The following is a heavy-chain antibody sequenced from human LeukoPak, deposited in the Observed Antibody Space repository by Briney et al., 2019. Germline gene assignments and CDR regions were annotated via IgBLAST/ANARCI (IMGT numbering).Heavy chain of an antibody. CDR2: IYPGDSDT. J-gene: IGHJ1*01. D-gene: IGHD3-10*01. CDR1: EYSFTNYW. CDR3: ATYAGSYSKYFQH. Sequence: GESLKISCKGSEYSFTNYWIGWVRQMPGKGLEWMGSIYPGDSDTRYSPSFQGQVTISADKSISTAYLQWSSLQASDTAMYFCATYAGSYSKYFQHWGQGTLVTVSS. V-gene: IGHV5-51*01.